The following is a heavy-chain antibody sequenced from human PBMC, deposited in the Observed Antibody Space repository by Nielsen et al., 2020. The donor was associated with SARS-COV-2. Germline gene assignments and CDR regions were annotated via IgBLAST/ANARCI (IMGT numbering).Heavy chain of an antibody. CDR1: GGSISSGDYY. CDR3: ARGIVVSLVGSGYYYYGMDV. V-gene: IGHV4-61*08. Sequence: SETLSLTCTVSGGSISSGDYYWSWIRQPPGKGLEWIGYIYYSGSTNYNPSLKSRVTISVDTSKNQFSLKLSSVTAADTAVYYCARGIVVSLVGSGYYYYGMDVWGQGTTVTVSS. D-gene: IGHD3-22*01. J-gene: IGHJ6*02. CDR2: IYYSGST.